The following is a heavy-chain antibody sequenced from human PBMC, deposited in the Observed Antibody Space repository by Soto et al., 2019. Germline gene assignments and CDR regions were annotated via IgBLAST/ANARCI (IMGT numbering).Heavy chain of an antibody. CDR3: ARYVRVRSY. V-gene: IGHV3-21*01. Sequence: KGLEWVSSISSSSSYIYYADSVKGRFTISRDNAKNSPYLQMTRLRAEDTAVEYCARYVRVRSYSAERPLLTVSS. D-gene: IGHD1-1*01. J-gene: IGHJ4*02. CDR2: ISSSSSYI.